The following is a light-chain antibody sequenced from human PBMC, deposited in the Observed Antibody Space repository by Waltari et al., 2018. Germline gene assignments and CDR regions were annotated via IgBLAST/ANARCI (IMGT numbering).Light chain of an antibody. CDR2: DVS. J-gene: IGLJ1*01. V-gene: IGLV2-14*03. Sequence: WYQQHPGKAPKLSIYDVSKRPSGVSNRFSGSTSGYTASLTISGLQSEDEADYYCCSYTTTDTYVFGSGTKVTVL. CDR3: CSYTTTDTYV.